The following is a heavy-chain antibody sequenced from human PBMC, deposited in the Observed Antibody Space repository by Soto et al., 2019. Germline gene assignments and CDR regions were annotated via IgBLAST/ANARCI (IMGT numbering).Heavy chain of an antibody. V-gene: IGHV4-59*01. CDR2: TYYTADT. CDR3: ARGIVVRGQGWFDP. J-gene: IGHJ5*02. Sequence: SETLSLTCTVSGVPIRSYFWSWIRQPPGKGLDWIGSTYYTADTKYSPSLESRATISADPSKKQFSLRLSPVTAADTAAYFCARGIVVRGQGWFDPWGQGTLVTVSS. D-gene: IGHD2-15*01. CDR1: GVPIRSYF.